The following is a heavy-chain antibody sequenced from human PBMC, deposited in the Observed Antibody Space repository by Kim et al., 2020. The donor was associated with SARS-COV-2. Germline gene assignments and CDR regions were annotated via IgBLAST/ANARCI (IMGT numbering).Heavy chain of an antibody. CDR1: GYTFTSYD. V-gene: IGHV1-8*01. CDR3: ARGPIVLMVYATRNWFDP. D-gene: IGHD2-8*01. CDR2: MNPNSGNT. J-gene: IGHJ5*02. Sequence: ASVKVSCKASGYTFTSYDINWVRQATGQGLEWMGWMNPNSGNTGYAQKFQGRVTMTRNTSISTAYMELSSLRSEDTAVYYCARGPIVLMVYATRNWFDPWGQGTLVTVSS.